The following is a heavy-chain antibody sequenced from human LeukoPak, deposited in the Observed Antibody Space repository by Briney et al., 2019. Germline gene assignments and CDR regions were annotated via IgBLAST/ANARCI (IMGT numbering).Heavy chain of an antibody. CDR2: IYPGDSDT. Sequence: GESLKISCKGSGYSFTNYWIGWVRQMPGKGLEWMGIIYPGDSDTRYSPSFQGQVTISADKSISTAYLQWSSLRASDTAMYYCARHQYYYDTRGYYIDYWGQGTLVTVSS. J-gene: IGHJ4*02. V-gene: IGHV5-51*01. D-gene: IGHD3-22*01. CDR1: GYSFTNYW. CDR3: ARHQYYYDTRGYYIDY.